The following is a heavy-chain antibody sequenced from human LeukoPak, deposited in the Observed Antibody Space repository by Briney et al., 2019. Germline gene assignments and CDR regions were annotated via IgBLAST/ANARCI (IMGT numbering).Heavy chain of an antibody. CDR2: INPNSGGT. D-gene: IGHD2-15*01. CDR3: ARVGDIVVVVAATPRHFQH. Sequence: GASVKLSCKASGYTFTGYYMHWVRQAPGQGLEWMGWINPNSGGTNYAQKFQGRVTMTRDTSITTAYMELSRLRSDDTAVYYCARVGDIVVVVAATPRHFQHWGQGTLVTVSS. CDR1: GYTFTGYY. V-gene: IGHV1-2*02. J-gene: IGHJ1*01.